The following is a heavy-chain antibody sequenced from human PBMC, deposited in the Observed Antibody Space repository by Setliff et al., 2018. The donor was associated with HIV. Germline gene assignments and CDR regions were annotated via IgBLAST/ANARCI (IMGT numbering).Heavy chain of an antibody. V-gene: IGHV4-4*07. CDR1: GGSFSTYY. CDR2: VHSTGTT. CDR3: ARARITMIGGRLEPYAFDR. J-gene: IGHJ3*01. Sequence: PSETLSLTCTVSGGSFSTYYWSWIRQPAGEGPEYIGRVHSTGTTIYNPSLKSRVTISVDASKNQLSLTLRSVTAADTAVYYCARARITMIGGRLEPYAFDRWGQGTKVTVSS. D-gene: IGHD3-10*01.